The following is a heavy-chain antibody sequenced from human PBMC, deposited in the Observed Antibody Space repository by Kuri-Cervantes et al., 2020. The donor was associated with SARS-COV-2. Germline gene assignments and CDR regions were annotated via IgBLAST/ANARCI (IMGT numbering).Heavy chain of an antibody. CDR3: ARGARLGDGYNWYFDY. J-gene: IGHJ4*02. CDR2: IYTSGST. Sequence: GSLRLSCAVYGRSFSGYYWSWIRQLAGKGLEWIGRIYTSGSTNYNPSLKSRVTISVDTSKNQFSLKLSSVTVADTAVYYCARGARLGDGYNWYFDYWGQGTLVTVSS. D-gene: IGHD5-24*01. CDR1: GRSFSGYY. V-gene: IGHV4-59*10.